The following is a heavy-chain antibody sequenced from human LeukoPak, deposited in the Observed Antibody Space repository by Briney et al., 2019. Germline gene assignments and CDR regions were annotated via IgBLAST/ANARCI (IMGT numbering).Heavy chain of an antibody. Sequence: GGSLRLSCAASGFTFSDYYMSWIRQAPGKGLEWVSYISSSGSTIYYADSVKGRFTISRDSAKNSLYLQMNSLRAEDTAVYYCARDFDTAMDVFDYWGQGTLVTVSS. CDR3: ARDFDTAMDVFDY. J-gene: IGHJ4*02. D-gene: IGHD5-18*01. CDR1: GFTFSDYY. CDR2: ISSSGSTI. V-gene: IGHV3-11*04.